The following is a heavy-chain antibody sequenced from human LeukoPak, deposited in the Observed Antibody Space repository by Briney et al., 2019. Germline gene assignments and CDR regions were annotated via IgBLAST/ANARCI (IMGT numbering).Heavy chain of an antibody. CDR1: GFTFSSYA. J-gene: IGHJ6*02. CDR2: ISSSGSAI. D-gene: IGHD2-2*01. CDR3: ARSATKYCSSTSCPYYYYGMDV. Sequence: GGSLRLSCAASGFTFSSYAMSWVRQAPGKGLEWVSYISSSGSAIYYADSVKGRFTITRDNAKNSLYLQMNSLRAEDTAVYYCARSATKYCSSTSCPYYYYGMDVWGQGTTVTVSS. V-gene: IGHV3-48*04.